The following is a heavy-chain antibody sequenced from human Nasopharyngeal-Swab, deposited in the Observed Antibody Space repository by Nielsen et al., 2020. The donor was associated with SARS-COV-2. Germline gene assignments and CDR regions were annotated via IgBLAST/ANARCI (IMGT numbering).Heavy chain of an antibody. Sequence: KVSCKGSGYSFTSYWIGWVRQMPGQGLEWMGIIYPGDSDTRYSPSFQGQVTISADKSISTAYLQWSSLKASDTAMYCCAKTYYYGSGRTIWFDPWGQGTVVTVSS. V-gene: IGHV5-51*01. CDR1: GYSFTSYW. CDR3: AKTYYYGSGRTIWFDP. J-gene: IGHJ5*02. CDR2: IYPGDSDT. D-gene: IGHD3-10*01.